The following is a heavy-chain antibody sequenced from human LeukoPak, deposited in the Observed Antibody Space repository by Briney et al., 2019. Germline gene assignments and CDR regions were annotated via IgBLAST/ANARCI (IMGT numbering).Heavy chain of an antibody. V-gene: IGHV4-59*12. CDR3: ARETIFGGVDP. Sequence: SETLSLTCTVSGGSISSYYWSWIRQPPGEGLEWIGYIYYSGSTNYNPSLKSRVTISVDTSKNQFSLKLSSVTAADTAVYYCARETIFGGVDPWGQGTLVTVSS. CDR1: GGSISSYY. D-gene: IGHD3-3*01. J-gene: IGHJ5*02. CDR2: IYYSGST.